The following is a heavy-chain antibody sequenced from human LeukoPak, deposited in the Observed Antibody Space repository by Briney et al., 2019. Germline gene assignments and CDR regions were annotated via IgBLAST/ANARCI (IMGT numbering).Heavy chain of an antibody. V-gene: IGHV3-15*01. CDR1: GLTFSDAW. CDR2: IRNDRIT. D-gene: IGHD5-12*01. J-gene: IGHJ4*02. CDR3: TWMATIFTVDY. Sequence: GESLRLSCVLSGLTFSDAWRSWVRQAPGKGLEWVGRIRNDRITDYAAPVQGRFSISRDNSKNTFYLQMNSLRTEDTGMYFCTWMATIFTVDYWGQGTLVTVSS.